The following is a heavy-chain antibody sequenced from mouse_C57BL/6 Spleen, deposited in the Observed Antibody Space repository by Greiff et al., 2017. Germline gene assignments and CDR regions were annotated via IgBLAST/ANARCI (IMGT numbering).Heavy chain of an antibody. D-gene: IGHD1-1*01. J-gene: IGHJ4*01. Sequence: QVQLKQPGAELVKPGASVKLSCKASGYTFTSYWMQWVTQRPGQGLEWIGEIDPSDSYTNYNQKFKGKATLTVDTSSSAAYMQLSSLTSEDSAVYYCARKRFNYYGSSYGYAMDYWGQGTSVTVSS. CDR2: IDPSDSYT. V-gene: IGHV1-50*01. CDR3: ARKRFNYYGSSYGYAMDY. CDR1: GYTFTSYW.